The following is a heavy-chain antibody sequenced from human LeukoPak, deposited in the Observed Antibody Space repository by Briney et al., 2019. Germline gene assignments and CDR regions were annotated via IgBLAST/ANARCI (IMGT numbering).Heavy chain of an antibody. CDR2: ISSSSSYI. CDR3: ARDRCRYYDSSGYCPFDY. D-gene: IGHD3-22*01. CDR1: GFTFSSYS. Sequence: PGGSLRLSCAASGFTFSSYSMNWVRQAPGKGLEWVSSISSSSSYIYYADSVKGRFTISRDNAKNSLYLQMNGLRAEDTAVYYCARDRCRYYDSSGYCPFDYWGQGTLVTVSS. J-gene: IGHJ4*02. V-gene: IGHV3-21*01.